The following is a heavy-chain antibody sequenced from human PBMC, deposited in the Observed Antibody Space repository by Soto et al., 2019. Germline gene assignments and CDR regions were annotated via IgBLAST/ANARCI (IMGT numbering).Heavy chain of an antibody. CDR3: ARAPSTSGGDCCNLGWFDP. CDR1: GGTFSSYA. Sequence: QVQLVQSGAEVKKPGSSVKVSCKASGGTFSSYAISWVRQAPGQGLEWMGGIIPIFGTANYAQKFQGRVTITADESTSTAYMELSSLRSEDTAVYYCARAPSTSGGDCCNLGWFDPWGQGTLVTVSS. D-gene: IGHD2-21*02. J-gene: IGHJ5*02. V-gene: IGHV1-69*01. CDR2: IIPIFGTA.